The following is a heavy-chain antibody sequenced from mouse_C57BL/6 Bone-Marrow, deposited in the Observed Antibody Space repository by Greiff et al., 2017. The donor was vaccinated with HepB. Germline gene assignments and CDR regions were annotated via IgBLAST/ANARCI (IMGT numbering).Heavy chain of an antibody. CDR1: GYTFTDYY. CDR3: ARKRGITTVNFDV. CDR2: INPNNGGT. D-gene: IGHD1-1*01. Sequence: EVQLQQSGPELVKPGASVKISCKASGYTFTDYYMNWVKQSHGKSLEWIGDINPNNGGTSYNQKFKGKATLTVDKSSRTAYMELRSLTSEDSAVYYCARKRGITTVNFDVWGTGTTVTVSS. J-gene: IGHJ1*03. V-gene: IGHV1-26*01.